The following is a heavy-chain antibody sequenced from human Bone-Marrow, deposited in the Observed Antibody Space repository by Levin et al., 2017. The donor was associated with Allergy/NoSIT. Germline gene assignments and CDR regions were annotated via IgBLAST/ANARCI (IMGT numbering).Heavy chain of an antibody. J-gene: IGHJ4*02. Sequence: SETLSLTCAVSGYSISSGYYWGWIRQPPGKGLEWIGSIYHSGSTYYNPSLKSRVTISVDTSKNQFSLKLSSVTAADTAVYYCARVASSSGWGNLDYWGQGTLVTVSS. V-gene: IGHV4-38-2*01. CDR3: ARVASSSGWGNLDY. CDR2: IYHSGST. CDR1: GYSISSGYY. D-gene: IGHD6-19*01.